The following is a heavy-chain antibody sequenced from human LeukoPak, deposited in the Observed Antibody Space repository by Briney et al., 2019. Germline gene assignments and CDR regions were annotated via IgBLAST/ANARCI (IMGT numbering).Heavy chain of an antibody. D-gene: IGHD3-3*01. CDR3: ARWSGFLYNWFDP. Sequence: SETLSLTCTVSGASISSSSYYWGWIRQPPGKGLEWIGSIYYSGSTHYNPSLKSRVAISVDTSNNQFSLKLSSVTAADTAVYYCARWSGFLYNWFDPWGQGTLVTVSS. CDR1: GASISSSSYY. J-gene: IGHJ5*02. V-gene: IGHV4-39*01. CDR2: IYYSGST.